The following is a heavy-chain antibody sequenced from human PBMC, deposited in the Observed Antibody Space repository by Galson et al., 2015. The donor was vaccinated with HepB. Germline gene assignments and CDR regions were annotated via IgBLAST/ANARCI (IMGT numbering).Heavy chain of an antibody. CDR3: AKDLDYGGDGAFDI. CDR2: ISGSGGST. J-gene: IGHJ3*02. D-gene: IGHD4-23*01. Sequence: LRLSCAASGFPFSSYAMSWVRQAPGKGLEWVSAISGSGGSTYYADSVKGRFTISRDNSKNTLYLQMNSLRAEDTAVYYCAKDLDYGGDGAFDIWGQGTMVTVSS. CDR1: GFPFSSYA. V-gene: IGHV3-23*01.